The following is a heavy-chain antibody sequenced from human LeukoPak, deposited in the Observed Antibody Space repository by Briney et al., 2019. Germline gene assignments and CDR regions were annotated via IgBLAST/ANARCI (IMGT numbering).Heavy chain of an antibody. CDR3: ARRCDTSSYYTYYFDY. D-gene: IGHD3-22*01. J-gene: IGHJ4*02. Sequence: ASEKVSCKASGYTFTAYYIHWVRQAPGQGLEWMGWINPNSGGTNYTQKFQGRVTMTRDTSISTAYMELSRLRSDDTALYFCARRCDTSSYYTYYFDYWGQGTLVTVSS. CDR1: GYTFTAYY. CDR2: INPNSGGT. V-gene: IGHV1-2*02.